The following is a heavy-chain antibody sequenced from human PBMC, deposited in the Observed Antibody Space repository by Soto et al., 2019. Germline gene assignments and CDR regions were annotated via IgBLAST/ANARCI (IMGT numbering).Heavy chain of an antibody. CDR3: ARGEQYSGRIFDY. D-gene: IGHD1-26*01. CDR2: TYYRSKWYY. J-gene: IGHJ4*01. V-gene: IGHV6-1*01. CDR1: XXSVSSNSGG. Sequence: SQTLXLTXXXXXXSVSSNSGGWGWVRHSPSRGLEWLGRTYYRSKWYYEYAVSVRGRITINPDTSKNQYSLQLNSVTPEDTAVYFCARGEQYSGRIFDYWGQGTLVTVSS.